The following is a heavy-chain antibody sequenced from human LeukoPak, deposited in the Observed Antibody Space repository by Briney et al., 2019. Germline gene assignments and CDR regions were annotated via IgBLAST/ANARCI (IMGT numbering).Heavy chain of an antibody. D-gene: IGHD2-2*01. CDR3: ATGWGIVVVQAARSFDY. Sequence: ASVKVSFKVSGYTLTELPMHWVRQAPGKGLEWMGGFDPEDGETIYVQKFQGRVTMTEHTSTDTAYMEVSSLRSEDNAVYYCATGWGIVVVQAARSFDYGGQRTLVTVSS. J-gene: IGHJ4*02. CDR1: GYTLTELP. V-gene: IGHV1-24*01. CDR2: FDPEDGET.